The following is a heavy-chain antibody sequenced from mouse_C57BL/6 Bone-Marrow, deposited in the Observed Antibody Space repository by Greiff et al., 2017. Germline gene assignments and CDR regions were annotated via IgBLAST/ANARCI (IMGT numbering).Heavy chain of an antibody. CDR1: GYTFTGYW. CDR2: ILPGSGST. J-gene: IGHJ3*01. V-gene: IGHV1-9*01. CDR3: ARSLIYDYGSSYAWFAY. Sequence: QVQLQQSGAELMKPGASVKLSCKATGYTFTGYWIEWVKQRPGHGLEWIGEILPGSGSTNYNEKFKGKATFTADTSSNTAYMQLSSLTTEDSAIYYCARSLIYDYGSSYAWFAYWGQGTLVTVSA. D-gene: IGHD1-1*01.